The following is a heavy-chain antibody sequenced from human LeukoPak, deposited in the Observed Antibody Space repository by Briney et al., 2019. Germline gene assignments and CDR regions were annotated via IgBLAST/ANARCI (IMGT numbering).Heavy chain of an antibody. Sequence: ASVTVSCKASGYTFTNYHINWVRQATGQGLEWMGWMNPNNGDSGYAQKFQGRVTITRDTSISTSYMELRSLRSDDTAVYYCAREDYYDSSGYYKNKEYFQHWGQGTLVTVSS. V-gene: IGHV1-8*03. CDR3: AREDYYDSSGYYKNKEYFQH. CDR1: GYTFTNYH. D-gene: IGHD3-22*01. CDR2: MNPNNGDS. J-gene: IGHJ1*01.